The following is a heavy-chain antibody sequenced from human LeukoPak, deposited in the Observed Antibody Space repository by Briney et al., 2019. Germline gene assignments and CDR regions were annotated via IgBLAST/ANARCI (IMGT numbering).Heavy chain of an antibody. J-gene: IGHJ6*03. D-gene: IGHD6-19*01. Sequence: PGGSLRLSCAASGFTFSSYSMNWVRQAPGKGLEWVSSISSSSSYIYYADSVKGRFTISRDNAKNSLYLQMNSLRAEDTAVYYCARDGVAGSPYYYYYMDVWGKGTTVTVSS. CDR1: GFTFSSYS. CDR3: ARDGVAGSPYYYYYMDV. V-gene: IGHV3-21*01. CDR2: ISSSSSYI.